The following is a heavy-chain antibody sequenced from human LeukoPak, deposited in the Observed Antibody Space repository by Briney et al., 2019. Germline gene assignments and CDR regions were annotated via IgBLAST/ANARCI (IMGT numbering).Heavy chain of an antibody. Sequence: SETLSLTCTVSGDSVTNDFFWGWVRQPPGKELEWIGSFCLGRDTYYRPSLKSRVTISVDTSKNQFSLNLNSVTAAGTAVYYCARWASISREPGGFFDHWGQGTLVTVSS. CDR3: ARWASISREPGGFFDH. J-gene: IGHJ4*02. CDR1: GDSVTNDFF. V-gene: IGHV4-38-2*02. CDR2: FCLGRDT. D-gene: IGHD1-14*01.